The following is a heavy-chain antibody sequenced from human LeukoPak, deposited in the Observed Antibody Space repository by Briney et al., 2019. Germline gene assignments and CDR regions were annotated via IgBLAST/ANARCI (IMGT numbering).Heavy chain of an antibody. V-gene: IGHV1-3*01. D-gene: IGHD3-16*01. CDR2: INADDGNT. Sequence: ASVNVSCKTSGYIFTTYAIHWVRQAPGRGLEWMGLINADDGNTRYSQRFQGRVTITRDTSANTAYMELSSLRFEDTAVFYCATFMILDEGDFDIWGQRTMVTVSS. CDR3: ATFMILDEGDFDI. CDR1: GYIFTTYA. J-gene: IGHJ3*02.